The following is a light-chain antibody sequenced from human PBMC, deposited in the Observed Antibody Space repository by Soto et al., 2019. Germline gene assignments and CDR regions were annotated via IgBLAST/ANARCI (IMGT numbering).Light chain of an antibody. CDR3: HQRQSWPRT. CDR2: QTS. Sequence: DIQMTQSPSALSASVGDRATITCRATQSISSWLAWYQQKPGKAPKLLIYQTSIRAAGIPARFSAGGTGTDFTLTISDVQPEDFAVYYCHQRQSWPRTFGQGTNVDI. V-gene: IGKV1-5*01. J-gene: IGKJ1*01. CDR1: QSISSW.